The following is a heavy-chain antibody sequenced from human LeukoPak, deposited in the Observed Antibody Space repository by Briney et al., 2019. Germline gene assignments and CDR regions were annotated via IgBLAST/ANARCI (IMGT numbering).Heavy chain of an antibody. CDR3: ARGYDFWSAPDAFDI. CDR2: INPNTGGT. J-gene: IGHJ3*02. V-gene: IGHV1-2*02. CDR1: GYTFTGYY. D-gene: IGHD3-3*01. Sequence: ASLKVSCKSSGYTFTGYYLHWVRPAPGQRLEWMGWINPNTGGTTYAEKVQGRVSMTRDTSISTAYMELNTLRSDDTAMYFCARGYDFWSAPDAFDIWGQGTMVTVSS.